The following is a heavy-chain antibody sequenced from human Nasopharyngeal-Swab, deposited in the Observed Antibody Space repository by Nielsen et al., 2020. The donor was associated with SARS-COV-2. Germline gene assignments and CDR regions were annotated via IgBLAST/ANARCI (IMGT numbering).Heavy chain of an antibody. V-gene: IGHV3-23*01. CDR1: GFIFSNYA. D-gene: IGHD4/OR15-4a*01. CDR3: AKDRGLTTFPYYYYYGMDV. CDR2: ISGSGSRT. Sequence: GASLKISCAASGFIFSNYAMSWVRQAPGKGLEWVSGISGSGSRTSYADSVKGRFTVSRDNSKNTLFLQMDSLWAEDTAVYYCAKDRGLTTFPYYYYYGMDVWGQGTTVTVSS. J-gene: IGHJ6*02.